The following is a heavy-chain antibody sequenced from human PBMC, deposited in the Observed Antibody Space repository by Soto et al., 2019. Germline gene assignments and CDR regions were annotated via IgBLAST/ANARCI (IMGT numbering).Heavy chain of an antibody. J-gene: IGHJ3*02. V-gene: IGHV3-48*03. CDR2: ISSSGSTI. Sequence: GGSLRLSCAASGFTFSSYEMNWVRQAPGKGLEWVSYISSSGSTIYYADSVKGRFTISRDNAKNSLYLQMNSLRAEDTAVYYCARDLANWFVMDAFDIWGQGTMVTVSS. CDR1: GFTFSSYE. D-gene: IGHD7-27*01. CDR3: ARDLANWFVMDAFDI.